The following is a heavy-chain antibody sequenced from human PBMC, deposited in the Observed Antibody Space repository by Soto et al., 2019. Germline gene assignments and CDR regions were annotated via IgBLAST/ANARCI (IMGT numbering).Heavy chain of an antibody. Sequence: SETLSLTCTVSGGSISSYYWSWIRQPPGKGLEWIGYMYYSGSTNYNPSLKSRVTISIDTSKNQFSLKLSSVTAADTAVYYCSRSTIAPRLFMYPFDSWGQGTLVTISS. CDR3: SRSTIAPRLFMYPFDS. CDR2: MYYSGST. CDR1: GGSISSYY. V-gene: IGHV4-59*08. J-gene: IGHJ4*02. D-gene: IGHD6-6*01.